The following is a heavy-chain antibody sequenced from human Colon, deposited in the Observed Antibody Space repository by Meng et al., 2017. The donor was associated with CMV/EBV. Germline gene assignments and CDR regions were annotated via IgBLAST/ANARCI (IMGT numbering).Heavy chain of an antibody. D-gene: IGHD6-13*01. CDR3: AHLRGIAGWFDS. V-gene: IGHV4-59*02. Sequence: SDTLSLTCTVTGGPVRGYYWSWTRQPPGKGLEWIGYVHYSGRTHYTPSLKNRVTTSVDTYKNPFSLNLKAVTAADTAIYYGAHLRGIAGWFDSWGQGTLVTVSS. J-gene: IGHJ5*01. CDR1: GGPVRGYY. CDR2: VHYSGRT.